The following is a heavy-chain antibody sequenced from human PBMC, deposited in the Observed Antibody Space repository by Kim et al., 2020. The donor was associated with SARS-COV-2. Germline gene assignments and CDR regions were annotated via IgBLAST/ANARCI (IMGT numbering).Heavy chain of an antibody. D-gene: IGHD2-2*01. CDR3: AREEDIVVVPAAYGGGAFDI. CDR2: ISSSSSTI. CDR1: GFTFSSYS. Sequence: GGSLRLSCAASGFTFSSYSMNWVRQAPGKGLEWVSYISSSSSTIYYADSVKGRFTISRDNAKNSLYLQMNSLRAEDTAVYYCAREEDIVVVPAAYGGGAFDIWGQGTMVTVSS. J-gene: IGHJ3*02. V-gene: IGHV3-48*04.